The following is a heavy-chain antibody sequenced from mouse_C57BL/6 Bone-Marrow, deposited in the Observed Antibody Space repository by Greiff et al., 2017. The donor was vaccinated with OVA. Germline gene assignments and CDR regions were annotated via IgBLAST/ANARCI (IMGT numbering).Heavy chain of an antibody. J-gene: IGHJ4*01. V-gene: IGHV1-5*01. Sequence: VQLKESGTVLARPGASVKMSCKTSGYTFPSYWMHWVKQRPGQGLEWIGAFYPGNSDTSYNQKFKGKAKLPAVTSASTAYMELSSLTNEDAAVYVCTRGTYYDYLYYARDYWGKGTSVTVSS. CDR3: TRGTYYDYLYYARDY. CDR2: FYPGNSDT. CDR1: GYTFPSYW. D-gene: IGHD2-4*01.